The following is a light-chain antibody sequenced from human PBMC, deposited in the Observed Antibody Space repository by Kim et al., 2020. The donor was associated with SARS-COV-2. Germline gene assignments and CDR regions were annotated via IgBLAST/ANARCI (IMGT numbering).Light chain of an antibody. V-gene: IGLV3-1*01. CDR1: KVGNKD. Sequence: SYELTQPPSVSVSPGQTASITCFGDKVGNKDVSWYQQRPGQSPVLVIYQRVKRPSGIPERFSASNSGNTATLTISGTQPTDEADYYCQAWDSNTRIFGSGTKVTVL. CDR2: QRV. J-gene: IGLJ1*01. CDR3: QAWDSNTRI.